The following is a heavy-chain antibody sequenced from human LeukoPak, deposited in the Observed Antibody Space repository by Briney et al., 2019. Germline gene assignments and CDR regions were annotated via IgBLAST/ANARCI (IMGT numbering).Heavy chain of an antibody. CDR1: GGSISSYY. CDR2: IYYSGST. Sequence: SETLSLTCTVSGGSISSYYWSWVRQPPGKGLEWSGYIYYSGSTNYNPSLKSRVTISVDTSKNQFSLKLSSVTAADTAVYYCARDRREWELRNDAFDIWGQGTMVTVSS. D-gene: IGHD1-26*01. J-gene: IGHJ3*02. V-gene: IGHV4-59*01. CDR3: ARDRREWELRNDAFDI.